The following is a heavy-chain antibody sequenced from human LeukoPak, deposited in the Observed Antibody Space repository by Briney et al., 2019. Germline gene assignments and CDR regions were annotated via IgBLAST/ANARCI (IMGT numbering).Heavy chain of an antibody. Sequence: GGSLRLSCAAPGFTFSSYGMHWVRQAPGKGLEWVAVISYDGSNKYYADSMKGRFTISRDNSKNTLYLQMNSLRAEDTAVYYCAKDRTTVTRWGYGMDVWGQGTTVTVSS. J-gene: IGHJ6*02. CDR2: ISYDGSNK. V-gene: IGHV3-30*18. CDR3: AKDRTTVTRWGYGMDV. D-gene: IGHD4-17*01. CDR1: GFTFSSYG.